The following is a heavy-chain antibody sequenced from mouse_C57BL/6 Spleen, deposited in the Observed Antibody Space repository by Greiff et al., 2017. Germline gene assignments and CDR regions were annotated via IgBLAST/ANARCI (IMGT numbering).Heavy chain of an antibody. V-gene: IGHV1-81*01. Sequence: QVQLKQSGAELVRPGASVKLSCKASGYTFTSYGISWVKQRTGQGLEWIGEIYPGSGNTYYNEKFKGNATLTADKSSSTAYMELRSLTSEDSAVYFCARRFTIVRDYWGQGTTLTVSS. J-gene: IGHJ2*01. CDR1: GYTFTSYG. CDR3: ARRFTIVRDY. CDR2: IYPGSGNT.